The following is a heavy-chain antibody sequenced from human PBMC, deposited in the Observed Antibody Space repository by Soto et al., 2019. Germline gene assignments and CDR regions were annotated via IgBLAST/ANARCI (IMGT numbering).Heavy chain of an antibody. CDR3: ARASKVAATPLGMDV. CDR2: TIPIFGTA. J-gene: IGHJ6*02. V-gene: IGHV1-69*13. CDR1: GGTFSSYA. D-gene: IGHD2-15*01. Sequence: GASVKVSCKASGGTFSSYAISWVRQAPGQGLEWMGGTIPIFGTANYAQKFQGRVTITADESTSTAYMELSSLRSEDTAVYYCARASKVAATPLGMDVWGQGTTVTVSS.